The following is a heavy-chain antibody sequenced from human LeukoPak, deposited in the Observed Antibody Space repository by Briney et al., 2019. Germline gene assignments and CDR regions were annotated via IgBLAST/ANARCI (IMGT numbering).Heavy chain of an antibody. CDR3: ARGIVVEPAAMSWFDS. Sequence: PSETLSLTCTVSGGSISSYYWSWIWQPPGKGLEWIGHIYYSGSINYNPSLRSRVTISVDTSKNQFSLKLSSVTAADTAVYYCARGIVVEPAAMSWFDSWGQGTLVTVSS. CDR1: GGSISSYY. D-gene: IGHD2-2*01. V-gene: IGHV4-59*08. CDR2: IYYSGSI. J-gene: IGHJ5*01.